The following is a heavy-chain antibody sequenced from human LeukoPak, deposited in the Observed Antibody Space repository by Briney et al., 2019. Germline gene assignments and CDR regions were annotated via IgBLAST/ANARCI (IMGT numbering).Heavy chain of an antibody. CDR3: ARDLRGYSYFFDY. Sequence: GGSLRLSCAASGFTLSNYWMSWIRQAPGKGLEWVSYISSSGSTIYYADSVKGRFTISRDNAKNSLYLQMNSLRAEDTAVYYCARDLRGYSYFFDYWGQGTLVTVSS. CDR1: GFTLSNYW. V-gene: IGHV3-11*01. CDR2: ISSSGSTI. D-gene: IGHD5-18*01. J-gene: IGHJ4*02.